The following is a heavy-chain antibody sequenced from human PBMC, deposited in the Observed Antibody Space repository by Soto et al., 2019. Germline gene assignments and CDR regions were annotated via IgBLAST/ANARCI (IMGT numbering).Heavy chain of an antibody. CDR2: IYYSGST. CDR3: AREYYYDSSGYFRGNYYYYGMDV. Sequence: QVQLQESGPGLVKPSQTLSLTCTVSGGSISSGGYYWSWIRQHPGKGLEWIGYIYYSGSTYYNPSLKSRVTISVDTSKNQFSLKLSSVTAADTAVYYCAREYYYDSSGYFRGNYYYYGMDVWGQGTTVTVSS. J-gene: IGHJ6*02. V-gene: IGHV4-31*03. CDR1: GGSISSGGYY. D-gene: IGHD3-22*01.